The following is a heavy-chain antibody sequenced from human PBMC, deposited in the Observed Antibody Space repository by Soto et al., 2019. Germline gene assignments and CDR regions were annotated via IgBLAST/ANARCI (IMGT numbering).Heavy chain of an antibody. CDR2: IYYSGGT. CDR3: ARVGLVGATWDTPYFDY. V-gene: IGHV4-30-4*01. J-gene: IGHJ4*02. Sequence: SETLSLTCTVSGGSISSGDYYWSWIRQPPGKGLEWIGYIYYSGGTYYNPSLKSRVTLSVDTSKNQFSLKLSSVSAADTAVYYCARVGLVGATWDTPYFDYWGQGTLVTVSS. D-gene: IGHD1-26*01. CDR1: GGSISSGDYY.